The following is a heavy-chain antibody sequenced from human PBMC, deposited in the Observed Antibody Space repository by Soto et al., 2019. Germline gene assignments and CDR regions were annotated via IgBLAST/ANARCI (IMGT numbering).Heavy chain of an antibody. CDR2: VSTSGAT. CDR1: DDFISSYY. D-gene: IGHD3-9*01. V-gene: IGHV4-4*07. CDR3: ARADYEILTGSYAMDV. Sequence: QVQLQESGQRLVKPSETLSLTCTVSDDFISSYYWNWIRQPAGKGLEWIGRVSTSGATNYNPSLESRVTMSVDTSKKQFSLKLTSVTAADTAVYFCARADYEILTGSYAMDVWGQGTTVTVSS. J-gene: IGHJ6*02.